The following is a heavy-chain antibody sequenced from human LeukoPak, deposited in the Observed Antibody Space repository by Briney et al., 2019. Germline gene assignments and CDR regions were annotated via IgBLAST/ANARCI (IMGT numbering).Heavy chain of an antibody. V-gene: IGHV4-59*01. CDR3: ARGGWYLYY. Sequence: PSETLSLTCTVSGGSISSYYWSLIRQPPGRGLEWIGNIYYSGSTNYNPSLKSRVTISVDTSKNQFSLKLSSVTAADTAVYYCARGGWYLYYWGQGTLVTVSS. J-gene: IGHJ4*02. D-gene: IGHD6-19*01. CDR1: GGSISSYY. CDR2: IYYSGST.